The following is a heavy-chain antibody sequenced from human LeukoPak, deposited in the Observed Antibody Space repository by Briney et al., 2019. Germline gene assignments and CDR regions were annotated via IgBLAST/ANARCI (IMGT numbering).Heavy chain of an antibody. CDR2: ISSSSSTI. CDR3: ARTTFDFWSGYAEPNWFDP. V-gene: IGHV3-48*01. D-gene: IGHD3-3*01. CDR1: GFTFSSYS. J-gene: IGHJ5*02. Sequence: PGGSLRLSCAASGFTFSSYSMNWVRQAPGKGLEWVSSISSSSSTIYYADSVKGRFTISRDNAKNSLYLQMNSLRAEDTAVYYCARTTFDFWSGYAEPNWFDPWGQGTLVTVSS.